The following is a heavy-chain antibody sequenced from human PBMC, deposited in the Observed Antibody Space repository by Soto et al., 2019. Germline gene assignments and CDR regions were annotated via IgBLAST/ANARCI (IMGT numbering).Heavy chain of an antibody. Sequence: QSQLQESGPGLVKPSESLSLTCSVSGDSISRTNDYWAWIRQPPGKGLEWIGSIFYSGSTFYSPSLNSRVTISVDTSTNQFSLKLSSVTAADMAVYYCARHSFGELLYAFHMWGQGTMVIVSS. D-gene: IGHD3-10*01. J-gene: IGHJ3*02. CDR1: GDSISRTNDY. CDR3: ARHSFGELLYAFHM. CDR2: IFYSGST. V-gene: IGHV4-39*01.